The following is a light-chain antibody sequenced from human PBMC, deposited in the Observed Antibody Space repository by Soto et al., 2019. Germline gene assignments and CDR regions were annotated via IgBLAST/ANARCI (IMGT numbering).Light chain of an antibody. V-gene: IGKV3-20*01. CDR1: QTVISNY. Sequence: EIVLTQSPGTLSLSPGERATLSCRASQTVISNYLAWYQQKPGQAPRLLIYGASSRVTGIPDRFSGSGSGTDFTLTISRVEPEDFAVYYCQHYGTSPLTFGPGTKVDIQ. CDR3: QHYGTSPLT. J-gene: IGKJ3*01. CDR2: GAS.